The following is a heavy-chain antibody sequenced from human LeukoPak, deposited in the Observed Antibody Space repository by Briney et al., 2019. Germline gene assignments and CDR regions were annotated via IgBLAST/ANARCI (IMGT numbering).Heavy chain of an antibody. CDR3: ARGVYIAAARYGY. CDR1: GGSISSYY. D-gene: IGHD6-13*01. V-gene: IGHV4-59*01. CDR2: IYYSGTT. J-gene: IGHJ4*02. Sequence: SETLSLTCTVSGGSISSYYWSWIRQPPGKGLEWIGYIYYSGTTNYNPSLKSRVTISVDTSKNQFSLKLSSVTAVDTAVYYCARGVYIAAARYGYWGQGTLVTVSS.